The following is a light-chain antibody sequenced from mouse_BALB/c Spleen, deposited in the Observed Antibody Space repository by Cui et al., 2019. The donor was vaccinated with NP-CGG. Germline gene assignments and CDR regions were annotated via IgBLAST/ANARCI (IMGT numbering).Light chain of an antibody. V-gene: IGLV1*01. CDR2: GTN. CDR1: TGAVTTSNY. Sequence: QAVVTKESALTTSPGETVTLTCRSSTGAVTTSNYANWVQEKPDHLFTGLIGGTNNRAPGVPARFSGSLIGDKAALTITGAQTEDEAIYFCALWYSNHWVFGGGSKLTV. J-gene: IGLJ1*01. CDR3: ALWYSNHWV.